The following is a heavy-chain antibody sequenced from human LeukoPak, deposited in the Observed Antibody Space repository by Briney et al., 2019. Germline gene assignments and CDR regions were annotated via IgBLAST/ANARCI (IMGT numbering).Heavy chain of an antibody. V-gene: IGHV3-30*04. J-gene: IGHJ5*02. D-gene: IGHD1-14*01. Sequence: GGSLRLSCEGSHYTFSYYFMYWVRQAPGKELEWVAAISDDGTSEHYADSVKGRFTISRDNSKNSLYLQMNRLRTEDTAMYYCARVRAHPYNSSPRHWFNPWGQGTLVTVSS. CDR3: ARVRAHPYNSSPRHWFNP. CDR1: HYTFSYYF. CDR2: ISDDGTSE.